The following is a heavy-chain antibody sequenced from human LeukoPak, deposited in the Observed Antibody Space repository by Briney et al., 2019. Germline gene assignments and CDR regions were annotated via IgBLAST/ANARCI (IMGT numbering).Heavy chain of an antibody. Sequence: SSETLSLTCAVYGGSFSGYYWSWIRQPPGKGLEWIGEINHSGSTNYNPSLKSRVTISVDTSKNQFSLKLSSVTAPDTAVYYCARRSITFPFDYWGQGTLVTVSS. CDR1: GGSFSGYY. V-gene: IGHV4-34*01. J-gene: IGHJ4*02. D-gene: IGHD3-16*01. CDR2: INHSGST. CDR3: ARRSITFPFDY.